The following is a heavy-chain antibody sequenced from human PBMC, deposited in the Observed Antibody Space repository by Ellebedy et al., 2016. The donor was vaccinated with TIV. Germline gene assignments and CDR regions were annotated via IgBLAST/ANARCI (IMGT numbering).Heavy chain of an antibody. CDR3: ASYPIAVADNGGAIDY. J-gene: IGHJ4*02. D-gene: IGHD6-19*01. CDR2: ISSSSSYI. V-gene: IGHV3-21*01. Sequence: GESLKISXAASGFTVSSNYMSWVRQAPGKGLEWVSSISSSSSYIYYADSVKGRFTISRDNSKNTLYLQMNSLRAEDTAVYYCASYPIAVADNGGAIDYWGQGTLVTVSS. CDR1: GFTVSSNY.